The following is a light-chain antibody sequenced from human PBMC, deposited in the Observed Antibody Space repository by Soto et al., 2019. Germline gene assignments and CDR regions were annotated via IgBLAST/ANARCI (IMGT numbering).Light chain of an antibody. CDR1: SSNIGNNY. CDR3: GAWDSSLSAVV. CDR2: DNN. Sequence: QSVLTQPPSVSATPGQKVTISCSGSSSNIGNNYVSWYQHLPGTAPKLLIYDNNDRPSGIPDRFSGSKSGTSATLGNTGLQTGDEADYYCGAWDSSLSAVVFGGGTKLTVL. V-gene: IGLV1-51*01. J-gene: IGLJ2*01.